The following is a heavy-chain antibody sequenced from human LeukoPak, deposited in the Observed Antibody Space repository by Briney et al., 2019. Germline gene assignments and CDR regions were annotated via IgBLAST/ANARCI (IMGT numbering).Heavy chain of an antibody. CDR1: GYTFTSYG. CDR3: ARDLRRVGYAGLGY. D-gene: IGHD3-16*01. Sequence: GASVKVSCKASGYTFTSYGISWVRQAPGQGLEWMGWISAYNGNTNYAQKLQGRVTMTTDTSTSTAYMELRSLRSDDTAVYYCARDLRRVGYAGLGYWGQGTLVTVSS. J-gene: IGHJ4*02. CDR2: ISAYNGNT. V-gene: IGHV1-18*01.